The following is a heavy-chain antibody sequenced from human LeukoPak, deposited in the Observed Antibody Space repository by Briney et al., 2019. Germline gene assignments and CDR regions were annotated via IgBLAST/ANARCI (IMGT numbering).Heavy chain of an antibody. CDR3: AKAGYSSSWRSWFDP. J-gene: IGHJ5*02. CDR1: GFTFSSYA. CDR2: ISGSGGST. V-gene: IGHV3-23*01. D-gene: IGHD6-13*01. Sequence: PGGSLRLSCAASGFTFSSYAMRWVRQAPGKGLEWVPAISGSGGSTYYADSVKGRFTISRDNSKNTLYLQMNSLRAEDTAVYYCAKAGYSSSWRSWFDPWGQGTLVTVSS.